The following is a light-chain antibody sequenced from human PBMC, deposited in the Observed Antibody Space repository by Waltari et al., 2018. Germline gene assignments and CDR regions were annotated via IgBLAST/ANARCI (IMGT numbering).Light chain of an antibody. V-gene: IGKV1-39*01. Sequence: DIQMTQSPSSLSASVGDRVTITCRASQSISTYLNWYLQKPGKAPNLLIYAASSLQSGVPSRFSGSGSGTDFTLTISSLQPEDFATYYCQQSYSPLTFGGGTMVEIK. CDR1: QSISTY. J-gene: IGKJ4*01. CDR3: QQSYSPLT. CDR2: AAS.